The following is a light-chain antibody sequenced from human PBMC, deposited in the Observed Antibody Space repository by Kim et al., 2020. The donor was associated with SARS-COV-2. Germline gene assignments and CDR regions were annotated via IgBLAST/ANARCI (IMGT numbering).Light chain of an antibody. Sequence: SSELTQDPAVSVALGQTVRITCQGDSLRTYYATWYQQKPGQAPIVVIYGKNNRPSGIPDRFSGSSSGDTASLTITGTQAGDEADSYCNSRGSNDNVLFGGGTQLTVL. J-gene: IGLJ2*01. CDR3: NSRGSNDNVL. V-gene: IGLV3-19*01. CDR1: SLRTYY. CDR2: GKN.